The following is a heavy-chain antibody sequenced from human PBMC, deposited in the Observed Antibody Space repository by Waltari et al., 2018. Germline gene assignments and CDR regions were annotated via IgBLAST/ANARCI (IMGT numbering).Heavy chain of an antibody. CDR1: GATFSSYA. Sequence: QVQLVQSGAEVKKPGSSVKVSCKASGATFSSYAISWVRQAPGQGLEWMGGIIPIFGTANYAQKFQGRVAITADESTSTGYMELSSLRSEDTAVYYCARFGGVDIVVVTEDAFDIWGQGTMVIVSS. V-gene: IGHV1-69*01. D-gene: IGHD2-21*02. J-gene: IGHJ3*02. CDR2: IIPIFGTA. CDR3: ARFGGVDIVVVTEDAFDI.